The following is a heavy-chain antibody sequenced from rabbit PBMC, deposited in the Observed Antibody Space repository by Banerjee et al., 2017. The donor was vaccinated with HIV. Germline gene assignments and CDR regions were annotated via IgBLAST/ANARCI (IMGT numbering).Heavy chain of an antibody. V-gene: IGHV1S45*01. Sequence: QEQLEESGGDLVKPEGSLTLPCTASVFFFSNSHWICWVRQAPGKGLEWIACIYAGSSGNTVYATWAKGRFTNSKTSSTTVTLQMTSLTAADTATYFCARDLAGVIGWNFNFWGPGTLVTVS. CDR3: ARDLAGVIGWNFNF. CDR1: VFFFSNSHW. J-gene: IGHJ4*01. D-gene: IGHD4-1*01. CDR2: IYAGSSGNT.